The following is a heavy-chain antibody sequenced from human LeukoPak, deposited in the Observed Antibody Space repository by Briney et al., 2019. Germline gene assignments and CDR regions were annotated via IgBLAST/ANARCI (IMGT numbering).Heavy chain of an antibody. Sequence: PGRSLRLSCAASGFPFSSYTMHWVRQAPGKGLEWVALISYDGSNKYYADSVKGRFTISRDNSNNSKNTLYLQMNSLRAEDTAVYYCARGEYYLLRWGQGTLVTVSS. CDR3: ARGEYYLLR. CDR2: ISYDGSNK. CDR1: GFPFSSYT. J-gene: IGHJ1*01. D-gene: IGHD2/OR15-2a*01. V-gene: IGHV3-30*14.